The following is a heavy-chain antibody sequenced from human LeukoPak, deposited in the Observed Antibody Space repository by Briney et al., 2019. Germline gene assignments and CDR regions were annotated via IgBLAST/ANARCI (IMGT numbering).Heavy chain of an antibody. CDR3: ANTRAIAARPFDY. J-gene: IGHJ4*02. V-gene: IGHV3-23*01. CDR2: ISGSGGST. D-gene: IGHD6-6*01. Sequence: HPGGSLRLSCAASGFTFSSYAMSWVRQAPGKGLEWVSAISGSGGSTYYADSVKGRFTISRDNSKNTLYLQMNSLRAEDTAVYYCANTRAIAARPFDYWGQGTLVTVSS. CDR1: GFTFSSYA.